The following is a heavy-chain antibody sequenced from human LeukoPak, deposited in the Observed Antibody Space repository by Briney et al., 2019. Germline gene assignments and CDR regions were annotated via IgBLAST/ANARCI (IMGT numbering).Heavy chain of an antibody. CDR2: IYHSGTT. J-gene: IGHJ4*02. V-gene: IGHV4-4*02. Sequence: SETLSLTCAVSGGSISDSYWWSWVRQPPEKGLEWIGEIYHSGTTNYNPSLKSRVTISVGKSKNQFSLRLSSVTAADTAVYYCARNPFEYWGQGTLVTVSS. CDR3: ARNPFEY. CDR1: GGSISDSYW.